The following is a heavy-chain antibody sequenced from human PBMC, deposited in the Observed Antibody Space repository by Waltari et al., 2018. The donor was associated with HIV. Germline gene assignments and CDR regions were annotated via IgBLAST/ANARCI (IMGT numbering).Heavy chain of an antibody. J-gene: IGHJ4*02. Sequence: QVQLQQWGAGLLKPSETLSLTCAVYDGSFSGYYWSWIRQPPGKGLEWIGEINHSGSTNYNPSLKSRVTISVDTSKNQFSLKLSSVTAADTAVYYCASSPRSYYYDSSGSDYWGQGTLVTVSS. CDR1: DGSFSGYY. CDR3: ASSPRSYYYDSSGSDY. V-gene: IGHV4-34*01. D-gene: IGHD3-22*01. CDR2: INHSGST.